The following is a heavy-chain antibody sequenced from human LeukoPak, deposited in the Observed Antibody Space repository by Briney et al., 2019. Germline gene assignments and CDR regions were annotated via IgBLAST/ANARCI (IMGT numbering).Heavy chain of an antibody. Sequence: GASVKVSCKASGYTFTSYDINWVRQATGQGLEWMGWMNPNSGNTGYAQKFQGRVTMTRNTSISTAYMELSSLRSEDTAVYYCARRRGRNSGYEEYFDYWGQGTLVTVSS. J-gene: IGHJ4*02. V-gene: IGHV1-8*01. D-gene: IGHD5-12*01. CDR3: ARRRGRNSGYEEYFDY. CDR2: MNPNSGNT. CDR1: GYTFTSYD.